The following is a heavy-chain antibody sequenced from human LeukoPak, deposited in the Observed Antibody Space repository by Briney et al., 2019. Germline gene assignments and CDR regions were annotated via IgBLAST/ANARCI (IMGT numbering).Heavy chain of an antibody. D-gene: IGHD3-10*01. CDR1: GGSVSSTTYF. J-gene: IGHJ4*02. CDR2: INYSGST. CDR3: ARYVVYGSGKYYFDY. V-gene: IGHV4-39*01. Sequence: SGTLSLTCTVSGGSVSSTTYFWSWIRQPPGKGLEWIAIINYSGSTYYNPSLKGRVTISVDTSENQFSLKLSSVTAADTAVYYCARYVVYGSGKYYFDYWGQGTLVTVSS.